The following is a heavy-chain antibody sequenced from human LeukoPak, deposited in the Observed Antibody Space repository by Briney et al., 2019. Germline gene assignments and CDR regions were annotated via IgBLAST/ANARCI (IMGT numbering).Heavy chain of an antibody. J-gene: IGHJ6*02. V-gene: IGHV3-53*04. D-gene: IGHD4-17*01. CDR2: TYSGGST. CDR3: ASRYGDYGYGMDV. CDR1: GFPVSGNY. Sequence: GGSLRLSCAASGFPVSGNYMSWVRQAPGKGLKWVSFTYSGGSTYYAESVKGRFTVSRHNSKNTLYLQMNSLRGEDTAVYYCASRYGDYGYGMDVWGQGTTVTVSS.